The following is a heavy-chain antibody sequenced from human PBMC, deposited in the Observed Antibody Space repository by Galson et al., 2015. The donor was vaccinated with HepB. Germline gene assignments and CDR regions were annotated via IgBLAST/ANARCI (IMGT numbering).Heavy chain of an antibody. CDR2: IKQDGSEK. CDR1: GFTFSSYW. J-gene: IGHJ6*02. D-gene: IGHD6-13*01. CDR3: ARSLAAARRGGDYYYYGMDV. Sequence: SLRLSCAASGFTFSSYWMSWVRQAPGKGLEWVANIKQDGSEKYYVDSVKGRFTISRDNAKNSLYLQMHSLRAEDTAVYYCARSLAAARRGGDYYYYGMDVWGQGTTVTVSS. V-gene: IGHV3-7*03.